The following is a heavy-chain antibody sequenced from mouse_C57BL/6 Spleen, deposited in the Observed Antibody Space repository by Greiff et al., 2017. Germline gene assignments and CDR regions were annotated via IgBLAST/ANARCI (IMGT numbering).Heavy chain of an antibody. J-gene: IGHJ2*01. D-gene: IGHD1-1*01. CDR3: ARDRDYYPYY. CDR2: ISYDGSN. CDR1: GYSITSGYY. V-gene: IGHV3-6*01. Sequence: DVQLQESGPGLVKPSQSLSLTCSVTGYSITSGYYWNWIRQFPGNKLEWMGYISYDGSNNYNPSLKNRISITRDTSKNQFFLKLNSVTTEDTATYYCARDRDYYPYYWGQGTTLTVSS.